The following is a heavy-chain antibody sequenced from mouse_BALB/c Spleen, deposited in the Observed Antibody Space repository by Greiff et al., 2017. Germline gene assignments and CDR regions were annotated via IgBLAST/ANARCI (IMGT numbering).Heavy chain of an antibody. J-gene: IGHJ2*01. D-gene: IGHD1-1*01. CDR1: GYSFTGYY. Sequence: VQLQQSGPELVKPGASVKISCKASGYSFTGYYMHWVKQSHVKSLEWIGRINPYNGATSYNQNFKDKASLTVDKSSSTAYMELHSLTSEDSAVYYCARDTTSYFDYWGQGTTLTVSS. CDR2: INPYNGAT. V-gene: IGHV1-31*01. CDR3: ARDTTSYFDY.